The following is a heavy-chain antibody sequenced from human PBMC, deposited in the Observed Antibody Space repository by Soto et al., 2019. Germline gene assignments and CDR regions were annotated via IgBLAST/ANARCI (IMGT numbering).Heavy chain of an antibody. Sequence: SETLSLTCPVSGASINSANWWVWVRQPPGKGLEWIGEIYHIGSTTYNPSLKSRATISVDKSKNQFSLKVTSVTAADTGVYYCAKRYDFWSGRWYGLGVWGQGTTVTVS. D-gene: IGHD3-3*01. CDR1: GASINSANW. V-gene: IGHV4-4*02. CDR2: IYHIGST. J-gene: IGHJ6*02. CDR3: AKRYDFWSGRWYGLGV.